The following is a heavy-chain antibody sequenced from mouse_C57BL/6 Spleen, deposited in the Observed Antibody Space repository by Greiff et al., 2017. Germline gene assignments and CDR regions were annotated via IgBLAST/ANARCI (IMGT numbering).Heavy chain of an antibody. D-gene: IGHD1-1*01. Sequence: VQLQQSGAELVRPGASVKLSCTTSGFNIKDDYMHWVKQRPEQGLEWIGWIDPENGDTEYASKFQGKATITADTSSNTAYLQLSSLTSEDTAVYYCTRTPYGSSYVRYFDYWGQGTTLTVSS. CDR3: TRTPYGSSYVRYFDY. J-gene: IGHJ2*01. CDR2: IDPENGDT. V-gene: IGHV14-4*01. CDR1: GFNIKDDY.